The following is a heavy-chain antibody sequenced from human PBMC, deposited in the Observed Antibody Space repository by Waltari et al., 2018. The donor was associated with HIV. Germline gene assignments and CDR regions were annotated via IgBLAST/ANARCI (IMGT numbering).Heavy chain of an antibody. V-gene: IGHV3-74*01. J-gene: IGHJ3*02. Sequence: EVQLVESGGGLVQPGGSLRLSCAASGFTFSSYWMQRVRQAPGKGLVWVSRINSDGSSTSYADSVKGRFTISRDNAKNTLYLQMNSLRAEDTAVYYCARLGYVWGSYRSPRAFDIWGQGTMVTVSS. D-gene: IGHD3-16*02. CDR2: INSDGSST. CDR1: GFTFSSYW. CDR3: ARLGYVWGSYRSPRAFDI.